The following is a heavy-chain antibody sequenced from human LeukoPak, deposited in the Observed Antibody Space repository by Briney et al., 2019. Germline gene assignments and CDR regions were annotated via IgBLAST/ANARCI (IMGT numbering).Heavy chain of an antibody. J-gene: IGHJ4*02. CDR2: ISSSGSTI. D-gene: IGHD6-19*01. CDR1: GFTFSSYE. Sequence: GGSLRLSCAASGFTFSSYEMNWVRQAPGKGLEWVSYISSSGSTIYYADSVKGRFTISRDNAKNSLYLQMNSLRAEDTAVYYCARVAWVAGKLFDYWGQGTLVTVSS. CDR3: ARVAWVAGKLFDY. V-gene: IGHV3-48*03.